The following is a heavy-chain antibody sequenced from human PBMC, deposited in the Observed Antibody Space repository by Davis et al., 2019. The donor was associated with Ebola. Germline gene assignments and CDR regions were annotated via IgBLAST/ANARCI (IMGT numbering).Heavy chain of an antibody. CDR2: ISYDGNNK. J-gene: IGHJ4*02. Sequence: GESLKISRAASGFTFSSYAMHWVRQAPGMGLEWVAVISYDGNNKYYADSVKGRFTISRDNSKNTLYLQMNSLRAEDTAVYYCARRGYSALDWGQGTLVTVSS. D-gene: IGHD5-12*01. V-gene: IGHV3-30-3*01. CDR3: ARRGYSALD. CDR1: GFTFSSYA.